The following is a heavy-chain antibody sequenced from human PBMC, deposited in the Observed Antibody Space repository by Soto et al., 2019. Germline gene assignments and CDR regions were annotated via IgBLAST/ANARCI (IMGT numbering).Heavy chain of an antibody. CDR3: ASMVRGATYNWFDP. CDR2: INHSGST. V-gene: IGHV4-34*01. Sequence: ASETQSLSCSVYGGTLRGSSWSWIRQPPGKGLEWIGEINHSGSTNYNPSLKSRVTISVDTSKNQFSLKLSSVTAADTAVYYCASMVRGATYNWFDPWVKGTLVPGSS. D-gene: IGHD3-10*01. CDR1: GGTLRGSS. J-gene: IGHJ5*02.